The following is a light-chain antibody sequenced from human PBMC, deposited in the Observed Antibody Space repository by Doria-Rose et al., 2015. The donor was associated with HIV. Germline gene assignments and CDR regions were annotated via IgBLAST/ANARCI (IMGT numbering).Light chain of an antibody. CDR1: QSFSSTY. CDR3: HQYGTSWT. CDR2: DGS. V-gene: IGKV3-20*01. J-gene: IGKJ1*01. Sequence: EIVMTRSPGTLSLSPGEGATLSCRASQSFSSTYLAWYQQKPGQAPSLLIYDGSTSATGIPDRFSASGSGTDFTLTINRLEPEDFALYYCHQYGTSWTFGQGTKVEI.